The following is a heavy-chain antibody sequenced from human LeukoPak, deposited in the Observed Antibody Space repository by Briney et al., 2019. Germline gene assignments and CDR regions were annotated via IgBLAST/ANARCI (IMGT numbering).Heavy chain of an antibody. Sequence: ASVTVSCKASGYTFTGYYMHWVRQAPGQGLEWMGWINPNSGGTNYAQKFQGRVTMTRDTSISTAYMELSRLRSDDTAVYYCAREGGYSSTWSNYWGQGTLVTVSS. CDR1: GYTFTGYY. D-gene: IGHD6-13*01. J-gene: IGHJ4*02. CDR3: AREGGYSSTWSNY. V-gene: IGHV1-2*02. CDR2: INPNSGGT.